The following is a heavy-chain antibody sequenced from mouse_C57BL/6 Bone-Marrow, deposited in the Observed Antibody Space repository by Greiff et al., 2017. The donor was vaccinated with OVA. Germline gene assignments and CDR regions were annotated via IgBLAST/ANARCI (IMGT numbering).Heavy chain of an antibody. CDR3: ARSPSDY. CDR1: GYTFTSYG. CDR2: IYPRSGNT. V-gene: IGHV1-81*01. J-gene: IGHJ2*01. Sequence: VQRVESGAELARPGASVKLSCKASGYTFTSYGISWVKQRTGQGLEWIGEIYPRSGNTYYNEKFKGKATLTADKSSSTAYMELRSLTSEDSAVYFCARSPSDYWGQGTALTVSS.